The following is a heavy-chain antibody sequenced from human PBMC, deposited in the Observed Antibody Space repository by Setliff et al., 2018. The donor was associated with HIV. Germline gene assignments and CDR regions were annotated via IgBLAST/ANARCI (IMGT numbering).Heavy chain of an antibody. CDR3: TTDASSGWYWYYFDY. D-gene: IGHD6-19*01. Sequence: GGSLRLSCAASGFTFSNAWMSWVRQAPGKGLEWVGRIKSKTDGGTTDYAAPVKGRFTISRDDSKNTLYLQMNSLKTEDTAVYYCTTDASSGWYWYYFDYWGQGTLVTAPQ. V-gene: IGHV3-15*01. J-gene: IGHJ4*02. CDR2: IKSKTDGGTT. CDR1: GFTFSNAW.